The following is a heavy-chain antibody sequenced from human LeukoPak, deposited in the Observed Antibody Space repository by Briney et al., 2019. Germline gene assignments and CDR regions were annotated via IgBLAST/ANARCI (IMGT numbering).Heavy chain of an antibody. V-gene: IGHV1-2*02. CDR2: INPNSGGT. J-gene: IGHJ4*02. CDR3: ARGQYYDFWSGYYRPFDY. CDR1: GYTFTGYY. Sequence: ASVKVSCKASGYTFTGYYMHWVRQAPGQGLEWMGWINPNSGGTNYAQKFQGRVTMTRDTSISTAYMELSRLRSDDTAVYYCARGQYYDFWSGYYRPFDYWGRGTLVSVSS. D-gene: IGHD3-3*01.